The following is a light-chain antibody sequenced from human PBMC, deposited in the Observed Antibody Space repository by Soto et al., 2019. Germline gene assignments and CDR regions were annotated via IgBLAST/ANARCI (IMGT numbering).Light chain of an antibody. Sequence: EIVMTQSPATLSVSPGERATLSFSASQSVSSNLAWYQQKPGQAPRLLIYGASSRATGIPDRFSGSGSETDFTLTITSLEPEDFAVYYCQQRNNWPPITFGQGTRLEIK. CDR1: QSVSSN. V-gene: IGKV3D-15*01. CDR3: QQRNNWPPIT. J-gene: IGKJ5*01. CDR2: GAS.